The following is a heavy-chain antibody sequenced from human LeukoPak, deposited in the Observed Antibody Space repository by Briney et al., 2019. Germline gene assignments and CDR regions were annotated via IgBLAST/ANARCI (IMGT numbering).Heavy chain of an antibody. CDR1: GYSFTSYW. J-gene: IGHJ5*02. D-gene: IGHD2-2*01. Sequence: PGESLKISYKGSGYSFTSYWIGWVRQMPGKGLECMGIIYPGDSDTRYSPSFQDQVTISVDKSISTAYLQWSSLKASDTAVYYCARWTRGVAAAFRNWFDPWGQGTLVTVSS. CDR2: IYPGDSDT. V-gene: IGHV5-51*01. CDR3: ARWTRGVAAAFRNWFDP.